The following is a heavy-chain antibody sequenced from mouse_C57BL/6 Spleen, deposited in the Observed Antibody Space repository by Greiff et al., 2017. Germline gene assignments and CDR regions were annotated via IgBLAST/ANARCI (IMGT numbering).Heavy chain of an antibody. CDR3: ARHEVGYYGNYPYAMDY. V-gene: IGHV1-62-2*01. CDR2: FYPGSGSI. CDR1: GYTFTEYT. D-gene: IGHD2-1*01. Sequence: QVQLKESGAELVKPGASVKLSCKASGYTFTEYTIHWVKQRSGQGLEWIGWFYPGSGSIKYNEKFKDKATLTADKSSSTVYMELSRLTSEDSAVYFCARHEVGYYGNYPYAMDYWGQGTSVTVSS. J-gene: IGHJ4*01.